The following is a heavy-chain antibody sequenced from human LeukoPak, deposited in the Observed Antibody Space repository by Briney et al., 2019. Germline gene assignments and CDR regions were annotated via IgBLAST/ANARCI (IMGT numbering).Heavy chain of an antibody. J-gene: IGHJ4*02. CDR1: GYIFPGYY. CDR2: INRNSGGT. CDR3: ASGRGYSYGYPGYIDY. D-gene: IGHD5-18*01. V-gene: IGHV1-2*02. Sequence: GASVKVSCTASGYIFPGYYMYWVRQAPGQGLEWMGWINRNSGGTNYAQKFQGRVTVTRDTSISTAYMELSRLRSDDTAVYYCASGRGYSYGYPGYIDYWGQGTLVTVSS.